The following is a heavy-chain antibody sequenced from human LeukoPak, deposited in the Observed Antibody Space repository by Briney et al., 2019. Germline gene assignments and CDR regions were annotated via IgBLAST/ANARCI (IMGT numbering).Heavy chain of an antibody. CDR2: ISYDGSNK. CDR3: AKAGYSQQQLCPDY. CDR1: GFTFSSYA. J-gene: IGHJ4*02. D-gene: IGHD6-13*01. Sequence: GGSLRLSCAASGFTFSSYAMHWVRQAPGKGLEWVAVISYDGSNKYYADSVKGRFTISRDNSKNTLYLQMNSLRAEDTAVYYCAKAGYSQQQLCPDYWGQGTLVTVSS. V-gene: IGHV3-30-3*01.